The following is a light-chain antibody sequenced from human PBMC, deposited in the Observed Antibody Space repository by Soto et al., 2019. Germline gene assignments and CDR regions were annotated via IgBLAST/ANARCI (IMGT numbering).Light chain of an antibody. CDR3: LLYNGGPWL. CDR1: TGAVTSGYY. V-gene: IGLV7-43*01. Sequence: QTVVTQEPSLTVSPGGTVTLTCAVSTGAVTSGYYPNWFQQKPGQAPRAVIYSVSNKHSWTPARFSGSLLGGKAALTLSGVQPEDEAEYYCLLYNGGPWLFGGGTKVTVL. J-gene: IGLJ3*02. CDR2: SVS.